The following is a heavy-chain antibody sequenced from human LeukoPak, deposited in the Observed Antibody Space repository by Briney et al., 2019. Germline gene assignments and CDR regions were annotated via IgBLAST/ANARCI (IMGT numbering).Heavy chain of an antibody. Sequence: PSETLSLTCTVSGGSMRNSYWSWIRQPPGKGLEWIGYMYYSGSTNYNPSLRSRVTMSVGTSRNQFSLRLSSVTAADTAVYYCARGRYGGNSGFFDYWGQGTLVTVSS. D-gene: IGHD4-23*01. CDR2: MYYSGST. CDR1: GGSMRNSY. CDR3: ARGRYGGNSGFFDY. J-gene: IGHJ4*02. V-gene: IGHV4-59*01.